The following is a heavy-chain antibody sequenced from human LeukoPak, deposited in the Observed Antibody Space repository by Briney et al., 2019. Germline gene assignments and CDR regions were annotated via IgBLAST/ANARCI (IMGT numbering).Heavy chain of an antibody. V-gene: IGHV1-18*01. CDR2: ISGYNGNT. CDR1: GYTFTSYG. Sequence: ASVKVSCKASGYTFTSYGISWVRQAPGQGLEWMGWISGYNGNTNYAQKLQGRATMTTDTSTSTAYMELRSLRSDDTAVYYCARAQHIVVVTAIDYWGQGTLVTVSS. CDR3: ARAQHIVVVTAIDY. J-gene: IGHJ4*02. D-gene: IGHD2-21*02.